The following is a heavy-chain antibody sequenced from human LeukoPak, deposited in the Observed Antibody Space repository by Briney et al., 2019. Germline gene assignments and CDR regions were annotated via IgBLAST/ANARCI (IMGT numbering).Heavy chain of an antibody. V-gene: IGHV4-38-2*02. J-gene: IGHJ6*03. CDR2: IYHSGST. CDR1: GYSISSGYY. CDR3: AREGDFWSGYRPRPHYYYYYYMDV. Sequence: KPSETLSLTCTVSGYSISSGYYWGWIRQPPGKGLEWIGSIYHSGSTYYNPPLKSRVTISVDTSKNQFSLKLSSVTAADTAVYYCAREGDFWSGYRPRPHYYYYYYMDVWGKGTTVTVSS. D-gene: IGHD3-3*01.